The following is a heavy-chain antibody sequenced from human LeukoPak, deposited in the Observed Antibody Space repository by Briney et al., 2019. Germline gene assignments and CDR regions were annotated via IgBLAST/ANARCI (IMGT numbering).Heavy chain of an antibody. D-gene: IGHD5-18*01. Sequence: ASVKVSCKASGYTSTSYGMNWVRQAPGQGLEWMGLINTNTGNPTYAQGFRGRFVISLDTSVSTAYLQISSLKAEDTAMYYCARERGYTYGSLYYWGQGTLVTVSS. V-gene: IGHV7-4-1*02. CDR3: ARERGYTYGSLYY. CDR1: GYTSTSYG. J-gene: IGHJ4*02. CDR2: INTNTGNP.